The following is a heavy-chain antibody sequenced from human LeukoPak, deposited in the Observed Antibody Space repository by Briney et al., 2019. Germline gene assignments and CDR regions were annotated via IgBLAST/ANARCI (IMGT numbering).Heavy chain of an antibody. V-gene: IGHV3-7*01. Sequence: GGSLRLSCTASGSSFDSHYMSWVRQAPGKGLEWVAAISQAGSAKYYVDSVKGRFTISRDNAKNSLPVQMNSLRVEDMAVYYCARLQSYAFALWGQGTAVTVSA. CDR1: GSSFDSHY. D-gene: IGHD4-11*01. CDR2: ISQAGSAK. J-gene: IGHJ3*01. CDR3: ARLQSYAFAL.